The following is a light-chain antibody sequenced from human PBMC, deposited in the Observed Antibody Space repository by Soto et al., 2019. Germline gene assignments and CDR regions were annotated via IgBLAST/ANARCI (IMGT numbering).Light chain of an antibody. CDR2: DVF. V-gene: IGKV1-5*01. CDR1: QSISSW. Sequence: DIQMTQSPFTLSASVGDRVTIPCRASQSISSWLAWYQQKPGKATKLLIYDVFSLESGVPSRFSGSGSGTEFTLTISTLQSEDFAVYYCQQYNNWPTWTFGQGTKVDI. J-gene: IGKJ1*01. CDR3: QQYNNWPTWT.